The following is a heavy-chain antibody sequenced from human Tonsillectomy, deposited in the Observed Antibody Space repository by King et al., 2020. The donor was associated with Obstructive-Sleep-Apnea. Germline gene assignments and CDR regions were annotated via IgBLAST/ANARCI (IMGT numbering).Heavy chain of an antibody. CDR3: ARRSGWCYFDY. D-gene: IGHD6-19*01. J-gene: IGHJ4*02. CDR1: GYTFTNYY. Sequence: VQLVESGAEVKKPGASVKVSCKASGYTFTNYYINWVRQAPGQGLEWMGWRNPNSGNTGYAQKFQGRVTMTRNTSISTAYMELSSLRSEDTAVYYCARRSGWCYFDYWGQGTLVTVSS. CDR2: RNPNSGNT. V-gene: IGHV1-8*01.